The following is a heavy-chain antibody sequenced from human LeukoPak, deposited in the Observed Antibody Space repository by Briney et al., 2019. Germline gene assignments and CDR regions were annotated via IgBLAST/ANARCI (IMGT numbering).Heavy chain of an antibody. V-gene: IGHV3-7*01. CDR3: AREHYFYYMDG. CDR2: VNQGGTEK. Sequence: GGSLRLSCVASGFTFSRYGMTWVRQAPGKGLEWVANVNQGGTEKYYVDSVKGRFTISRDNAENSLYLQMNSLRAEDTAVYYCAREHYFYYMDGWGKGTTVTVSS. J-gene: IGHJ6*03. CDR1: GFTFSRYG.